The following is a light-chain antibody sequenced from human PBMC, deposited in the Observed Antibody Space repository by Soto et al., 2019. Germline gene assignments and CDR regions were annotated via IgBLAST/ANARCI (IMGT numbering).Light chain of an antibody. Sequence: QSPATLSVSPGERATLSCRASQSVNIHLAWYQQKPGQAPSLLIYDASNRATGIPARFSGSGSGTDFTLTISSLEPEDFAVYYCQQRSNWPRTFGQGTKVDIK. V-gene: IGKV3-11*01. J-gene: IGKJ1*01. CDR3: QQRSNWPRT. CDR2: DAS. CDR1: QSVNIH.